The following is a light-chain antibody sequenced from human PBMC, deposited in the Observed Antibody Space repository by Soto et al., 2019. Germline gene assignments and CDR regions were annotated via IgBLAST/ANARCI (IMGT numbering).Light chain of an antibody. CDR3: QQYNSYQYT. V-gene: IGKV1-5*01. CDR1: QTISNW. CDR2: DAY. J-gene: IGKJ2*01. Sequence: DVQMNQSPSTLSASVGDRVTITCRASQTISNWLAWYQQKPGQAPKLLIYDAYSLESGVPSMFSSSASGTVFTLTSCSRQPDDCATYYCQQYNSYQYTFGQGTHLEI.